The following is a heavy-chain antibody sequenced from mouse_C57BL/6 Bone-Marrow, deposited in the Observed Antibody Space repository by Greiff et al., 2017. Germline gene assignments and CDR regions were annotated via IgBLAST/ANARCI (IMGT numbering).Heavy chain of an antibody. J-gene: IGHJ4*01. CDR1: GFTFSDYY. CDR2: ISNGGGST. D-gene: IGHD1-1*01. Sequence: EVHLVESGGGLVQPGGSLKLSCAASGFTFSDYYMYWVRQTPEKRLEWVAYISNGGGSTYYPDTVKGRFTISRDNAKNTLYLQMSRLKSEDTAMYYCAKQPNYCGRAMDYWGQGTSVTVSS. V-gene: IGHV5-12*01. CDR3: AKQPNYCGRAMDY.